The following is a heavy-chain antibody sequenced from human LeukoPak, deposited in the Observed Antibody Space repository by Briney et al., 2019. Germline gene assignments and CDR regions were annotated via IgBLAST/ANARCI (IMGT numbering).Heavy chain of an antibody. Sequence: SETLSLTCTVSGGSISSYYWSWIRQTPGKGLEWIGYIYYSGSTNYNPSLKRRVTISVATSKNQFSLKLSSVTAADTAVYFCARHGASGSYIYYFDYWGQGTVVTVSS. CDR2: IYYSGST. D-gene: IGHD1-26*01. V-gene: IGHV4-59*08. CDR1: GGSISSYY. CDR3: ARHGASGSYIYYFDY. J-gene: IGHJ4*02.